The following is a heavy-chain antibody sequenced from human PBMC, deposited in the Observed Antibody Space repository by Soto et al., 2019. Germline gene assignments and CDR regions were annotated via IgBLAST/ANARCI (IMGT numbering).Heavy chain of an antibody. CDR3: AREGWFLDD. J-gene: IGHJ4*02. D-gene: IGHD3-10*01. Sequence: VQLVQSGAEERKPGASVKLSCRASGYTFIRYAIHWVRQAPGQRLEWMGWVNPATGHTEYSQKFQGRVTITRDTSAKTGYMELSSLRSEDAAGYYWAREGWFLDDWGQGTLVTVSS. CDR1: GYTFIRYA. CDR2: VNPATGHT. V-gene: IGHV1-3*05.